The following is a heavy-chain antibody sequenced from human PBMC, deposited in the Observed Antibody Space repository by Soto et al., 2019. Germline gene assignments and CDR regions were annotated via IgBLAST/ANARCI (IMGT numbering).Heavy chain of an antibody. CDR3: ARTWIQLWLLDY. CDR2: INAGNGNT. V-gene: IGHV1-3*01. J-gene: IGHJ4*02. Sequence: ASVKVSCKASGYTFTSYAMHWVRQAPGQRLEWMGWINAGNGNTKYSQKFQGRVTITRDTSASTAYMELSSLRSEDTVVYYCARTWIQLWLLDYWGQGTLVTVSS. D-gene: IGHD5-18*01. CDR1: GYTFTSYA.